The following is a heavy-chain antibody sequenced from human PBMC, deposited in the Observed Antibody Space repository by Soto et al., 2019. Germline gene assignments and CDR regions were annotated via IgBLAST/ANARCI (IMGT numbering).Heavy chain of an antibody. J-gene: IGHJ4*02. CDR1: GYTFTSYD. CDR3: ATGLVERSGSYYRDDY. CDR2: MNPNSGNT. D-gene: IGHD1-26*01. Sequence: QVQLVQSGAEVKKPGASVKVSCKASGYTFTSYDINWVRQATGQGLEWMGWMNPNSGNTGYAQKFQGRVTMTRNTSISTAYMELSSLRSEDTAVYYCATGLVERSGSYYRDDYWGQATLVTVSS. V-gene: IGHV1-8*02.